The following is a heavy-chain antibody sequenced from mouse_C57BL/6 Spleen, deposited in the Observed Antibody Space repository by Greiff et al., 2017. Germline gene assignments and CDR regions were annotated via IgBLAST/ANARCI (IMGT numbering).Heavy chain of an antibody. CDR2: IRSKRSNYAT. V-gene: IGHV10-3*01. CDR1: GFTFNTYA. D-gene: IGHD2-2*01. J-gene: IGHJ4*01. CDR3: VRAVGYGYEDAMDY. Sequence: EVKLVESGGGLVQPKGSLKLSCAASGFTFNTYAMHWVRQAPGKGLEWVARIRSKRSNYATYYADSVKDRFTICRDDSQSMLYLQMNNLKTEDTSMYYCVRAVGYGYEDAMDYGGQGTSVTVSS.